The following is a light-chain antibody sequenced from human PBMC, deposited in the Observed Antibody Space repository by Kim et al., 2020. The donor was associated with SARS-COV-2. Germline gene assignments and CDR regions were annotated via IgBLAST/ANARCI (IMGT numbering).Light chain of an antibody. V-gene: IGKV1-33*01. CDR3: QQYDNLWT. CDR2: DAS. Sequence: TASVGDRVTITCQASQDSSNYLNWYQQKPGKAPKLLIYDASNLETGVPTRFSGSGSGTDFTFTISSLQPEDIATYYCQQYDNLWTFGQGTKVDIK. CDR1: QDSSNY. J-gene: IGKJ1*01.